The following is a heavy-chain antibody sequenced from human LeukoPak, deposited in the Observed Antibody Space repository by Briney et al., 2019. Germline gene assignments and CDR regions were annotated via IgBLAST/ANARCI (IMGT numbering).Heavy chain of an antibody. J-gene: IGHJ6*03. D-gene: IGHD4-11*01. Sequence: PSETLSLTCAVYGASYNAYYWSWIRQPPGKGLEWIGDIDHRGTATYNPSLKSRLTISVDTSKNQFSLKLSSVTAADTAVYYCARGSITVTDYYYYMDVWGKGTTVTVSS. CDR1: GASYNAYY. V-gene: IGHV4-34*01. CDR3: ARGSITVTDYYYYMDV. CDR2: IDHRGTA.